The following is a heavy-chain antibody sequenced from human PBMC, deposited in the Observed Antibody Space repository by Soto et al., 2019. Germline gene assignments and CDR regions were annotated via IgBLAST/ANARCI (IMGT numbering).Heavy chain of an antibody. V-gene: IGHV4-34*01. CDR1: GGSFSGYY. CDR2: INHSGST. CDR3: ARPGRLIMLRGARGWFDP. D-gene: IGHD3-10*01. J-gene: IGHJ5*02. Sequence: QVQLQQWGAGLLKPSETLSLTCAVYGGSFSGYYWSWIRQPPGKGLEWIGEINHSGSTNYSPSLKSRVTISVDTSKNQFSLKLSSVTAADTAVYYCARPGRLIMLRGARGWFDPWGQGTLVTVSS.